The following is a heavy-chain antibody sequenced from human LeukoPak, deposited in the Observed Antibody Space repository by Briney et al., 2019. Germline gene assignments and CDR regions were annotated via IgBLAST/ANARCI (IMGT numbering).Heavy chain of an antibody. V-gene: IGHV1-18*01. CDR3: ARVKKTGQLVIEVPSPINWFDP. Sequence: ASVKVSCKASGYTFTSYGISWVRQAPGQELEWMGWISAYNGNTNYAQKLQGRVTMTTDTSTSTAYMELRSLRSDDTAVYYCARVKKTGQLVIEVPSPINWFDPWGQGTLVTVSS. CDR2: ISAYNGNT. CDR1: GYTFTSYG. D-gene: IGHD6-6*01. J-gene: IGHJ5*02.